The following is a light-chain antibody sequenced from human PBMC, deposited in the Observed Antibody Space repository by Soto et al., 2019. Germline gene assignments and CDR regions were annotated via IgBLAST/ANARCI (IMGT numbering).Light chain of an antibody. CDR3: SSFAGSNNVV. CDR2: DVT. Sequence: QAVVTQPPSASGSPGQSVTISCAGTSSDVGSYDHVSWYQQHPGKAPKLMIYDVTERPSGVPDRFSGSKSGNAASLTVSGLQTEDEADCCCSSFAGSNNVVFGGGTKVTVL. CDR1: SSDVGSYDH. J-gene: IGLJ3*02. V-gene: IGLV2-8*01.